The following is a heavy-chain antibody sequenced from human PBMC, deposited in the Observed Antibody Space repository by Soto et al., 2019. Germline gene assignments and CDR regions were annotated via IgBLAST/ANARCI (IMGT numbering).Heavy chain of an antibody. CDR2: ISGSGGST. D-gene: IGHD5-12*01. CDR1: GFTFSSYA. CDR3: AKASGGYSGYSLDY. J-gene: IGHJ4*02. V-gene: IGHV3-23*01. Sequence: GGSLRLSCAASGFTFSSYAMSWVRQAPGKGLEWVSAISGSGGSTYYADSVKGRFTISRDNSKNTLYLQMNSLRAEDTAVYYCAKASGGYSGYSLDYWGQGTLVTVSS.